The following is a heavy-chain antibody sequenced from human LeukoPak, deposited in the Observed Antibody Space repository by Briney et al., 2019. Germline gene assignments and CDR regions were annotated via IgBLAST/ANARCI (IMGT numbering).Heavy chain of an antibody. V-gene: IGHV3-53*01. CDR2: IYSGGST. CDR1: GFTVSSNY. J-gene: IGHJ4*02. Sequence: PGGSLRLSCAAPGFTVSSNYMSWVRQAPGKGLEWVSVIYSGGSTYYADSVKGRFTISRDDSKNTLYLQMNSLRAEDTAVYYCARGIIAARYFDYWGQGTLVTVSS. CDR3: ARGIIAARYFDY. D-gene: IGHD6-6*01.